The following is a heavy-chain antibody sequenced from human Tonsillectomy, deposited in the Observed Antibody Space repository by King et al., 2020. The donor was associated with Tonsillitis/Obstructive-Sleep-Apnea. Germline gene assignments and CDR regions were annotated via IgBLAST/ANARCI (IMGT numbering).Heavy chain of an antibody. Sequence: VQLVESGGGVVQPGRSLRLSCAASGFTFSSYGMHWVRQAPGKGLEWVAVRWYDGSNKYYADSVKGRFTISRENSKNTLYLQMNSLRAEDTAVYYCARVRSPTTVTALWFDPWGQGTLVTVSS. J-gene: IGHJ5*02. CDR3: ARVRSPTTVTALWFDP. CDR2: RWYDGSNK. V-gene: IGHV3-33*01. D-gene: IGHD4-17*01. CDR1: GFTFSSYG.